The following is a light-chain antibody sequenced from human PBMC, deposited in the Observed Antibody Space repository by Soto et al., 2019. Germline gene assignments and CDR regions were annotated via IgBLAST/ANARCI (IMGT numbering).Light chain of an antibody. Sequence: EIVLTQSPGTLSLSPGERATLSFSASQGIGDTLAWYQQKPGQTPRLLIYDTSIRATGVPARFSGSGSGTDFTLTISRLEPEDFAVYYCQHCQPYGDSPPLTFGGGTKVDIK. CDR3: QHCQPYGDSPPLT. CDR1: QGIGDT. V-gene: IGKV3D-11*03. CDR2: DTS. J-gene: IGKJ4*01.